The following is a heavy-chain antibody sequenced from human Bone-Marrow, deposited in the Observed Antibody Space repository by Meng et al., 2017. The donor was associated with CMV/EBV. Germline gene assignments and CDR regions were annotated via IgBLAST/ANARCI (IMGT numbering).Heavy chain of an antibody. J-gene: IGHJ5*02. CDR3: ARGEGIAAAVPYNWFDP. CDR1: GGTFRNYA. V-gene: IGHV1-69*10. CDR2: IIPILGIA. Sequence: SVKVSCKTSGGTFRNYAISWVRQAPGQGLEWMGGIIPILGIANYAQKFQGRVTITADKSTSTAYMELSSLRSEDTAVYYCARGEGIAAAVPYNWFDPWGQGNLVNFAS. D-gene: IGHD6-13*01.